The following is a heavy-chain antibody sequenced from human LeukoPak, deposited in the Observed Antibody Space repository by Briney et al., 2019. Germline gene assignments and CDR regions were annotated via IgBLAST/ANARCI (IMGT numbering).Heavy chain of an antibody. V-gene: IGHV4-59*01. J-gene: IGHJ4*02. CDR2: IYYSGST. CDR3: ARDRPGTSCHQD. CDR1: AGSISSSY. D-gene: IGHD2-2*01. Sequence: SETLSLTCTVSAGSISSSYWSWIRQPPGKGLEWIGYIYYSGSTNYNPSLKSRVTISVDTSKNQFSLKLSSVTAADTAVYYCARDRPGTSCHQDWGQGTLVTVSS.